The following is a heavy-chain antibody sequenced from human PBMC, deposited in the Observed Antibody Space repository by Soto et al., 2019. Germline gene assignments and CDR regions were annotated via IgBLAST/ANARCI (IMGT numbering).Heavy chain of an antibody. CDR2: VYYSGTP. V-gene: IGHV4-61*01. CDR1: GGSVSSATYY. CDR3: ARDLYLRTGPWGMDV. Sequence: PSETLSLTCTVPGGSVSSATYYWNWIRQPPGKGLEWIGSVYYSGTPNYNPSLKSRVTISMDTSYNRLSLKLRSVTAADTAVYYCARDLYLRTGPWGMDVWGQGTTVTVSS. D-gene: IGHD3-9*01. J-gene: IGHJ6*02.